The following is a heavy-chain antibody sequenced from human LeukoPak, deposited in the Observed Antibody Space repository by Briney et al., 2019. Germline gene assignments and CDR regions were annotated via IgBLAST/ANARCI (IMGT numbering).Heavy chain of an antibody. CDR1: GFTFSNAW. J-gene: IGHJ4*02. V-gene: IGHV3-23*01. D-gene: IGHD6-19*01. CDR3: AKSRGAYSSGWYKH. CDR2: ISGSGGST. Sequence: PGGSLRLSCAASGFTFSNAWMSWVRQAPGKGLEWVSAISGSGGSTYYADSVKGRFTISRDNSKNTLYLQMNSLRAEDTAVYYCAKSRGAYSSGWYKHWGQGTLVTVSS.